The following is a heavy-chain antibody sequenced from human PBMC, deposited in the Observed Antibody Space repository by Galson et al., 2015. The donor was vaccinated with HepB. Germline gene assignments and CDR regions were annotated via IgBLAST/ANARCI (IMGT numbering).Heavy chain of an antibody. J-gene: IGHJ4*02. Sequence: SVKVSCKASGDTFNSYSFSWVRQAPGQGLEWMGGTIPIFGKTNYAQKFRDRITITADEPTDTAYMELRSLRSEDTAVYFCARAVGGYSYGCLIFWGQGTLVTVSS. CDR2: TIPIFGKT. CDR3: ARAVGGYSYGCLIF. CDR1: GDTFNSYS. D-gene: IGHD5-18*01. V-gene: IGHV1-69*13.